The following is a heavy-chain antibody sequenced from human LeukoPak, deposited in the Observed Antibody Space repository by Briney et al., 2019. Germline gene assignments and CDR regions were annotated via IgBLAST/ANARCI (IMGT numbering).Heavy chain of an antibody. V-gene: IGHV3-7*03. CDR3: AKDISHLYGSGSSLDY. CDR2: IKQDGSEK. CDR1: GFTFSSYW. J-gene: IGHJ4*02. D-gene: IGHD3-10*01. Sequence: GGSLRLSCAASGFTFSSYWMSWVRQAPGKGLEWVANIKQDGSEKYYVDSVKGRFTISRDNAKNSLYLQMNSLRAEDTALYYCAKDISHLYGSGSSLDYWGQGTLVTVSS.